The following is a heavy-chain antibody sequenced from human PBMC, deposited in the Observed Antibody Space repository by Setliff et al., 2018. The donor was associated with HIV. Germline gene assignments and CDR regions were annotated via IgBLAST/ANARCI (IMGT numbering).Heavy chain of an antibody. Sequence: SETLSLPCAVSGYSISSGYYWGWIRQTPGKGLEWIGSIYHSGTTYYNPSLRSRVTISVDTSKNQFSLKLSSVTAADTAVYYCARQGDGYNLYHVYYFDYWGQGTLVTVSS. V-gene: IGHV4-38-2*01. J-gene: IGHJ4*02. CDR1: GYSISSGYY. D-gene: IGHD5-12*01. CDR3: ARQGDGYNLYHVYYFDY. CDR2: IYHSGTT.